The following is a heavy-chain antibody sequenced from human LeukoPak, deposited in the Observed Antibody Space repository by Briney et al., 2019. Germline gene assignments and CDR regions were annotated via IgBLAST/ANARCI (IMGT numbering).Heavy chain of an antibody. V-gene: IGHV4-34*01. CDR3: ARGYYDRSGYYYFDY. CDR2: INHTGNT. CDR1: GGSFSGYY. Sequence: SETLSLTCAVFGGSFSGYYWTWLRQPPGKALEWIGEINHTGNTNYNPSLKSRLTISVDTSKNHSSLNLTSMTAADTALYFCARGYYDRSGYYYFDYWGQGTLGTVSS. J-gene: IGHJ4*02. D-gene: IGHD3-22*01.